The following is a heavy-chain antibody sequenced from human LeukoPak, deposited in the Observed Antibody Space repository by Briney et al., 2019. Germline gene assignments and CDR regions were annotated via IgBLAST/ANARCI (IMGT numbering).Heavy chain of an antibody. CDR3: ARLYYYDSSGYSFEDY. Sequence: GGSLRLSCAASGFTFSSYWMHWVRQAPGKGLVWVSRINTDGSSTSYADSVKGRFTISRDNAKSTLYLQMNSLRAEDTAVYYCARLYYYDSSGYSFEDYWGQGTLVTVSS. CDR2: INTDGSST. CDR1: GFTFSSYW. D-gene: IGHD3-22*01. V-gene: IGHV3-74*01. J-gene: IGHJ4*02.